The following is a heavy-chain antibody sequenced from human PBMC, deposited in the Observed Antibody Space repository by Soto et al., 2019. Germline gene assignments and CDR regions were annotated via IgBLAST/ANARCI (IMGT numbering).Heavy chain of an antibody. CDR1: GFTFSSYW. V-gene: IGHV3-74*01. CDR3: ARGGIAAAGEYYYYYGMDV. Sequence: GGSLRLSCAASGFTFSSYWMHWVRQAPGKGLVWVSRINSDGSSTSYADSVKGRFTISRDNAKNTLYLQMNSLRAEDTAVYYCARGGIAAAGEYYYYYGMDVWGQGTTVTVSS. CDR2: INSDGSST. J-gene: IGHJ6*02. D-gene: IGHD6-13*01.